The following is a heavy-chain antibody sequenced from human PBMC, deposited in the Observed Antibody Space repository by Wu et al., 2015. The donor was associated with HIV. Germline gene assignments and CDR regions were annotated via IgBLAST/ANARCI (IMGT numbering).Heavy chain of an antibody. CDR2: ITPVLGST. Sequence: QVQLVQSGTEIKKPGSSVKVSCKASRDTFKRFAITWVRQAPGQGLECMGKITPVLGSTVYTQKFQDRVTITADESTSTSYMELSSLRSEDTAVYYCARGGVGATRFPFKPFDYWGQGTLVTVSS. CDR3: ARGGVGATRFPFKPFDY. CDR1: RDTFKRFA. J-gene: IGHJ4*02. V-gene: IGHV1-69*11. D-gene: IGHD1-26*01.